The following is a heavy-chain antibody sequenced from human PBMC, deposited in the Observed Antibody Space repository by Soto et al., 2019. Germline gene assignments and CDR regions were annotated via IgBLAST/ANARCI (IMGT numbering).Heavy chain of an antibody. V-gene: IGHV1-18*01. CDR3: ARVLRRYCSGGSCYSQDYYGMDV. CDR1: GYTFTSYG. CDR2: ISAGNGNT. J-gene: IGHJ6*02. Sequence: GASVKVSCKASGYTFTSYGISWVRQAPGQGLEWMGWISAGNGNTKYSQKFQGRVTITRDTSASTAYMELSSLRSEDTAVYYCARVLRRYCSGGSCYSQDYYGMDVWGQGTTVTVSS. D-gene: IGHD2-15*01.